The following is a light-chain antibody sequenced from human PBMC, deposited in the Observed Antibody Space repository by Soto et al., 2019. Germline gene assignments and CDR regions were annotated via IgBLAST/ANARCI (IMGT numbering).Light chain of an antibody. V-gene: IGLV2-23*01. CDR3: CSYATSRTLV. J-gene: IGLJ3*02. Sequence: QSVLTQTASVSASPGQSITISCSGTSSDVGSYNLVSWYQHYPGKAPKLIIYEGSRRPSGVSDRFSGSKSGNTASLTISGLQAEGEADYYCCSYATSRTLVFGGGTKLTVL. CDR1: SSDVGSYNL. CDR2: EGS.